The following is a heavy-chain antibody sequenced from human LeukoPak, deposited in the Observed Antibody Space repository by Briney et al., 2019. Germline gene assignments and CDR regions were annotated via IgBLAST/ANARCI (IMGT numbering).Heavy chain of an antibody. Sequence: GGSLRLSCSVSGLTFSNYWMGWVRQAPGKGLEWVANINEAGSETYYVDSVKGRFTISRDNAKNSLYLQMNSLRAEDTAVYYCAKGAGTGGHYYYYGMDVWGQGTTVTVSS. J-gene: IGHJ6*02. CDR3: AKGAGTGGHYYYYGMDV. CDR2: INEAGSET. D-gene: IGHD2-8*02. CDR1: GLTFSNYW. V-gene: IGHV3-7*03.